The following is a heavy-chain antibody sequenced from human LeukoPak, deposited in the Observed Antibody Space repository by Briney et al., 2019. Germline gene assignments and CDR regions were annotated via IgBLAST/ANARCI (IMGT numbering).Heavy chain of an antibody. J-gene: IGHJ4*02. D-gene: IGHD6-19*01. CDR2: INPNSGGT. V-gene: IGHV1-2*02. CDR3: AIAHLPGIAVAGPVYFDY. CDR1: GGTFSSYA. Sequence: ASVKVSCKASGGTFSSYAISWVRQPPGQGLEWMGWINPNSGGTNYAQKFQGRVTMTRDTSISTAYMELSRLRSDDTAVYYCAIAHLPGIAVAGPVYFDYWGQGTLVTVSS.